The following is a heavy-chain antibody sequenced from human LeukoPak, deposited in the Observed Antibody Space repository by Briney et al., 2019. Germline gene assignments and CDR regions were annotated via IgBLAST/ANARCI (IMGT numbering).Heavy chain of an antibody. V-gene: IGHV3-33*01. D-gene: IGHD2-2*02. J-gene: IGHJ4*02. CDR3: ARDLGHTPGLDY. CDR1: GFTFSSYG. Sequence: PGGSLRLSCAASGFTFSSYGMHWVRQAPGKGLEWVAVIWYDGSNKYYADSVKGRFTISRDNSKNTLYLQMNSLRAEDTAVYYCARDLGHTPGLDYWGQGTLVTVSS. CDR2: IWYDGSNK.